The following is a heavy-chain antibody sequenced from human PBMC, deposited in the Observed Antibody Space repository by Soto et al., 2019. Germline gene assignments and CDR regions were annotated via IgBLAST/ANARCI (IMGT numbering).Heavy chain of an antibody. CDR1: GFTFSSYV. CDR2: ISYDGSEK. J-gene: IGHJ6*02. Sequence: GGSLRLSCAASGFTFSSYVMHWVRRAPGKGLEWVAVISYDGSEKYYVDSVKGRFTISRDNAKNSLYLQMNSLRAEDTAVYYCARDPGILGMDVWGQGTTVTVSS. V-gene: IGHV3-30*03. D-gene: IGHD2-21*01. CDR3: ARDPGILGMDV.